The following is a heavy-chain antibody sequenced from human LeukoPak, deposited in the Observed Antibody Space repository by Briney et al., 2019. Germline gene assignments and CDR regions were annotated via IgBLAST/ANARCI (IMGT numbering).Heavy chain of an antibody. J-gene: IGHJ6*02. CDR1: GFTFSSYG. V-gene: IGHV3-33*01. D-gene: IGHD6-13*01. CDR2: IWYDGSNK. Sequence: GGSLRLSCAASGFTFSSYGMHWVRQAPGKGLEWVAVIWYDGSNKYYADSVKGRFTISRDNSKNTLYLQMNSLRAEDTAVYYCASYSSSYYYGMDVWGQGTTVTVSS. CDR3: ASYSSSYYYGMDV.